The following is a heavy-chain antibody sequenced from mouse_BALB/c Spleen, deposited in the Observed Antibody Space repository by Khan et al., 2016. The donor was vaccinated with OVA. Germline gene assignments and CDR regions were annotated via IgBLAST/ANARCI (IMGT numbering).Heavy chain of an antibody. CDR1: GYTFTDYI. Sequence: QVRLQQSGPVLVKPGASVKMSCKASGYTFTDYIINWVRQRTGQGLEWIGQIYPGSGSTYYNEKFKGKATLTADQSSNTAYMQLRSLTSEDSAVYFCARSGYGSLGYWGQGTTLTVSS. CDR3: ARSGYGSLGY. D-gene: IGHD1-1*01. V-gene: IGHV1-77*01. J-gene: IGHJ2*01. CDR2: IYPGSGST.